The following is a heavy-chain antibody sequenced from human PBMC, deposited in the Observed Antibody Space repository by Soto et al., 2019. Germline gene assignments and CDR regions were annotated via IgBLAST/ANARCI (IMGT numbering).Heavy chain of an antibody. V-gene: IGHV4-34*01. J-gene: IGHJ6*02. CDR1: GGSLSGYY. D-gene: IGHD2-2*01. CDR3: ARGVYCSTTSCYWGMDV. CDR2: INHSGST. Sequence: PSETLSLTCAVYGGSLSGYYWSWIRQPPGKGLEWIGEINHSGSTNYNPSLKSRVTIPLDTPKNQFSLRLSSVTAADTAVYYCARGVYCSTTSCYWGMDVWGQGTTVTVSS.